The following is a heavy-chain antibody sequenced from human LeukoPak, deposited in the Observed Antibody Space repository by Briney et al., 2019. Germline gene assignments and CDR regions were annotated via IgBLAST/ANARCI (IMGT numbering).Heavy chain of an antibody. Sequence: SETLSLTCTVSGGSISSYYWSWIRQPPGKGLEWIGYIYYSGSTNYNPSLKSRVTISQDTSKNQFSLKLSSVTAADTAVYYCARGGGSRDGYNFDYWGQGTLVTVSS. CDR3: ARGGGSRDGYNFDY. CDR1: GGSISSYY. V-gene: IGHV4-59*01. CDR2: IYYSGST. J-gene: IGHJ4*02. D-gene: IGHD5-24*01.